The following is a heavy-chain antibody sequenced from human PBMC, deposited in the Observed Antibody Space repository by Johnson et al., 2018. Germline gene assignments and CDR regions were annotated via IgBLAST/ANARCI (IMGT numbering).Heavy chain of an antibody. Sequence: VQLVQSGGGLVQPGGSLRLSCAVSGFTFSSYAMSWVRQLPGKGLEWVSSLSGDGDITYYADSVKGRFTISRDNSKTTLFLQTNSLRAEETAVYYCAKDRAWDSSVYYPEYFRHWGQGTLVIVSS. D-gene: IGHD3-22*01. CDR3: AKDRAWDSSVYYPEYFRH. CDR2: LSGDGDIT. J-gene: IGHJ1*01. CDR1: GFTFSSYA. V-gene: IGHV3-23*04.